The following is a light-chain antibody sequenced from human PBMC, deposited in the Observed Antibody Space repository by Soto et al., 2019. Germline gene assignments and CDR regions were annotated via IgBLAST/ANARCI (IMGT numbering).Light chain of an antibody. CDR2: KVA. V-gene: IGKV2-30*01. CDR3: MQATHWPRT. CDR1: QSLEYSDGKTY. J-gene: IGKJ1*01. Sequence: DVVMTQSPLSLPVTLGQPASISCRSNQSLEYSDGKTYLNWFQQRPGHSPRRLIYKVADRVSGVQERFSGSGSRTYFTLKISRAEAEDVGVYYCMQATHWPRTFGHGTKVEIK.